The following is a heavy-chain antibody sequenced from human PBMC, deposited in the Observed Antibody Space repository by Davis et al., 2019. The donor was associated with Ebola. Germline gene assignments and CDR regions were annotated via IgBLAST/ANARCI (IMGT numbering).Heavy chain of an antibody. Sequence: GESLKISCAASGFTFSSYAMHWVRQATGKGLEWVAVISYDGSNKYYADSVKGRFTISRDNSKNTLYLQMTSLRAEDTALYYCAKDLYGDYDLDYWGQGTLVTVSS. CDR2: ISYDGSNK. J-gene: IGHJ4*02. V-gene: IGHV3-30-3*01. D-gene: IGHD2-21*02. CDR3: AKDLYGDYDLDY. CDR1: GFTFSSYA.